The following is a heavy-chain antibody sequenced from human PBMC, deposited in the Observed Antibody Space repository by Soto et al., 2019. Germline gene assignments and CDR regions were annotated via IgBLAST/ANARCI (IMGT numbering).Heavy chain of an antibody. CDR3: ANHWLGEYYDFWSGSNYNGMDV. CDR2: ISGSGGST. D-gene: IGHD3-3*01. CDR1: GFTFSSYA. V-gene: IGHV3-23*01. J-gene: IGHJ6*02. Sequence: PGGSLRLSCAASGFTFSSYAMSWVRQAPGKGLEWVSAISGSGGSTYYADSVKGRFTISRDNSKNTLYLQMNSLRAEDTAVYYCANHWLGEYYDFWSGSNYNGMDVWGQGTTVTVSS.